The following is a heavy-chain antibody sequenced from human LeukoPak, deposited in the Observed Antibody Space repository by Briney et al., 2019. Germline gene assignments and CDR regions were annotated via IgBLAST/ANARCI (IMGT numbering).Heavy chain of an antibody. CDR2: IIPVLGIA. V-gene: IGHV1-69*01. Sequence: SVKVSCKASGGAFRSYAFTWVRQAPGQGLEWMGGIIPVLGIANYAQKFQGRVTITADESTSTAYMELSSLISEDTAVYYCAAPQSRISSYYYVMDVWGQGTTVTVSS. CDR1: GGAFRSYA. J-gene: IGHJ6*02. CDR3: AAPQSRISSYYYVMDV. D-gene: IGHD2-15*01.